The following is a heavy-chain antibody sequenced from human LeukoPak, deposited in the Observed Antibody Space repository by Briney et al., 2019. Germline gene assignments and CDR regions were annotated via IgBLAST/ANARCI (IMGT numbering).Heavy chain of an antibody. CDR2: IYSGGST. Sequence: PGGSLRLSCAASGFTVSSNYMSWVRQAPGKGLEWVSTIYSGGSTYYADSVKGRFTISRDNSKNTLYLQMNSLRAEDTAVYYCARDPLAAGTSGGDYWGQGTLVTVSS. D-gene: IGHD6-13*01. CDR1: GFTVSSNY. V-gene: IGHV3-66*01. CDR3: ARDPLAAGTSGGDY. J-gene: IGHJ4*02.